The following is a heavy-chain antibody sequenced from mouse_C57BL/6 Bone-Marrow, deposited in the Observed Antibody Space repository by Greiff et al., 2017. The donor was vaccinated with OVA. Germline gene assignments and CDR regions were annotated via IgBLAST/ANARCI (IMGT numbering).Heavy chain of an antibody. CDR2: ISSGGSYT. CDR1: GFTFSSYG. Sequence: DVKLVESGGDLVKPGGSLKLSCAASGFTFSSYGMSWVRQTPDKRLEWVATISSGGSYTYYPDSVKGRFTISRDNAKNTLYLQMGSLKSEDTAMYYCARHGPRWHYWYFDVWGTGTTVTVSS. CDR3: ARHGPRWHYWYFDV. D-gene: IGHD2-3*01. J-gene: IGHJ1*03. V-gene: IGHV5-6*02.